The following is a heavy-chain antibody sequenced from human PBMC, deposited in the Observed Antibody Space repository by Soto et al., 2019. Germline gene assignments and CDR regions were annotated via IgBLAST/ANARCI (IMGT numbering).Heavy chain of an antibody. CDR3: AREWGLLPYYVMNV. V-gene: IGHV4-61*03. CDR2: ISYTGRT. Sequence: PSETLSLTCIVSGDSVTSGSYYWTWLRQPPGKGLEWIGYISYTGRTKYNPPLQSRVTISVDTSKNDFSLNLSSVTAADTAVYFCAREWGLLPYYVMNVWGHGTAVTVSS. D-gene: IGHD7-27*01. J-gene: IGHJ6*02. CDR1: GDSVTSGSYY.